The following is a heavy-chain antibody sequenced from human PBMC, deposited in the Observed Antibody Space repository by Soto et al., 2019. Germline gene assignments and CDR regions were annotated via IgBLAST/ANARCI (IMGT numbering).Heavy chain of an antibody. CDR3: ARDRGPNTPDY. CDR2: MNQDGSQI. V-gene: IGHV3-7*01. Sequence: GGSLRLSCAVSGFTFSNYWMTWVRQAPGKGLEWVAYMNQDGSQIYYVDSLRGRFTISRDNAKNSLYLQMNSLIVDDTAVYYCARDRGPNTPDYWGQGILVTVSS. D-gene: IGHD2-2*02. CDR1: GFTFSNYW. J-gene: IGHJ4*02.